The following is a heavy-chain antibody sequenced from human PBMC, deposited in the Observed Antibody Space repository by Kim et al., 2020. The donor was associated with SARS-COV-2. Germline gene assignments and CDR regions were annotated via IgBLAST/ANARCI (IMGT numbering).Heavy chain of an antibody. D-gene: IGHD6-13*01. J-gene: IGHJ6*02. Sequence: GGSLRLSCAASGFTFSSYGMHWVRQAPGKGLEWVAVISYDGSNKYYADSVKGRFTISRDNSKNTLYLQMNSLRAEDTAVYYCARERYSSSWYHYYYYGMDVWGQGTTVTVSS. CDR3: ARERYSSSWYHYYYYGMDV. CDR2: ISYDGSNK. V-gene: IGHV3-33*05. CDR1: GFTFSSYG.